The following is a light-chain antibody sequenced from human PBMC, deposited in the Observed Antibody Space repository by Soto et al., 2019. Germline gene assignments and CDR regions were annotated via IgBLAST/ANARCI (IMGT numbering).Light chain of an antibody. Sequence: IVMTQSPATLSLSPGEKASLSCRASQSISNNFAWFQQKPGQVPRLLIYGASTRATGIPARFSGSGSGTEFTLIISSLQSEDFAVYFCQQYNNWPWTFGQGTKVDIK. CDR2: GAS. V-gene: IGKV3-15*01. CDR3: QQYNNWPWT. J-gene: IGKJ1*01. CDR1: QSISNN.